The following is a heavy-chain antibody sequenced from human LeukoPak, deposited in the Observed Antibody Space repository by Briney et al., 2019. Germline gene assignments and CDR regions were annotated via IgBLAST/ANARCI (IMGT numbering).Heavy chain of an antibody. CDR3: ARHTYARPFDS. V-gene: IGHV4-59*08. J-gene: IGHJ4*02. CDR1: GGSISGSY. CDR2: IYYSGDS. D-gene: IGHD6-6*01. Sequence: PSETLSLTCTVSGGSISGSYWSWIRQPPGEGLEWIGYIYYSGDSNYNPSLKSRATISLDTSKNQFSLKVSSVTAADTAIYYCARHTYARPFDSWGQGTLVTVSS.